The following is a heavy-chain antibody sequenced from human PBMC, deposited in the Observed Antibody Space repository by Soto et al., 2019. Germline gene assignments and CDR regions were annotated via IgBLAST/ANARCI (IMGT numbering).Heavy chain of an antibody. D-gene: IGHD3-22*01. CDR3: ARGTYYDSSGYQNWYFDL. Sequence: QVQLVQSGAEVKKPGSSVKVSCKASGGTFSSYAISWVRQAPGQGLEWMGGIIPIFGTANYAQKFQGRVTIPADKSTSTAYMELSSLRSEDTDVYYCARGTYYDSSGYQNWYFDLWGRGSLVTVSS. CDR2: IIPIFGTA. V-gene: IGHV1-69*06. J-gene: IGHJ2*01. CDR1: GGTFSSYA.